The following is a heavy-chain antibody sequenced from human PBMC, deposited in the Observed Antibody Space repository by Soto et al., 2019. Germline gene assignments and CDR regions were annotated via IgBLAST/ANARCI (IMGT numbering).Heavy chain of an antibody. J-gene: IGHJ4*02. D-gene: IGHD7-27*01. Sequence: QVQLVESGGGVVQPGRSLRLSCAASGFTFSSYGMHWVRQAPGKGLEWVAVISYDGSNKYYADSVKGRFTISRDNSKNTLYLQMNSPRAEDTAVYYCAKAHQPLGYYFDYWGQGTLVTVSS. V-gene: IGHV3-30*18. CDR1: GFTFSSYG. CDR2: ISYDGSNK. CDR3: AKAHQPLGYYFDY.